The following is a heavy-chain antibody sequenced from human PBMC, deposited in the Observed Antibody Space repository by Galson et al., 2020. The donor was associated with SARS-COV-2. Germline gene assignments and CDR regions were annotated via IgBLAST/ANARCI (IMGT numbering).Heavy chain of an antibody. CDR2: IYYSGST. CDR3: SRAAQTYYDFWSGYYNAPHFDY. D-gene: IGHD3-3*01. V-gene: IGHV4-59*01. J-gene: IGHJ4*02. Sequence: SETLSLTCTVSGGSISSYYWSWIRQPPGKGLEWIGYIYYSGSTNYNPSLKSRVTISVDTSKNQFSLKLSSVTAADTAVYYCSRAAQTYYDFWSGYYNAPHFDYWGQGTLVTVSS. CDR1: GGSISSYY.